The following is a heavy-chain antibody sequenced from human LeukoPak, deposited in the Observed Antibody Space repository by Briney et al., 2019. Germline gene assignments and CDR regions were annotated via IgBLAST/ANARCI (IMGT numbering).Heavy chain of an antibody. CDR1: VNTFNNYA. CDR2: ISVYYGNT. CDR3: ATTGDAFDM. Sequence: GASVKVSCKASVNTFNNYAISWVRQAPGQGLEWMGGISVYYGNTKYAQKVQGRVTMTTDTSTSTAYRELRSLRSDDTAVYYCATTGDAFDMWGQGTMVTVSS. J-gene: IGHJ3*02. D-gene: IGHD4-17*01. V-gene: IGHV1-18*01.